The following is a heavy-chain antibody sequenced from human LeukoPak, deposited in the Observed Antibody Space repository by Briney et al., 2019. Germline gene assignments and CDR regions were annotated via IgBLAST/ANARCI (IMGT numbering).Heavy chain of an antibody. Sequence: GGSLRLSCAASGFTFSTYTMNWVRQAPGKGLEWVSTVSDSRDVHYSDSVKGRFTISRDNARNSLYLQMNSLRDEDTAVYYCTRDGLHTAHFDYWGQGALVTVSS. CDR3: TRDGLHTAHFDY. D-gene: IGHD5-18*01. CDR2: VSDSRDV. J-gene: IGHJ4*02. CDR1: GFTFSTYT. V-gene: IGHV3-48*02.